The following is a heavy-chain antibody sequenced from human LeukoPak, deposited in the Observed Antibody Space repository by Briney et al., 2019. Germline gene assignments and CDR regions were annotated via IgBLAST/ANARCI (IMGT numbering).Heavy chain of an antibody. J-gene: IGHJ4*02. V-gene: IGHV3-23*01. D-gene: IGHD2-21*02. Sequence: GGSLRLSCETSGFSFSTYWMSWVRQAPGKGLEWVSAISGSGGSTYYADSVKGRFTISRDNSKNTLYLQMNSLRAEDTAVYYCAKFGLAYCGGDCYNDYWGQGTLVTVSS. CDR1: GFSFSTYW. CDR3: AKFGLAYCGGDCYNDY. CDR2: ISGSGGST.